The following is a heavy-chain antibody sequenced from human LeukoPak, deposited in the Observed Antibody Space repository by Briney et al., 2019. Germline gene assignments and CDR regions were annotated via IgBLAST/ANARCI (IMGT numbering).Heavy chain of an antibody. J-gene: IGHJ4*02. CDR1: GLRFSDYY. CDR2: ISSGGDIM. Sequence: PGGSLRLSCAASGLRFSDYYVSWIRQAPGKGLQWVSYISSGGDIMHYADSVKGRFTISRDNSRYTLYLQMNSLRGEDTAIYYCARALERYYFDYWGQGTLVTVSS. V-gene: IGHV3-11*04. CDR3: ARALERYYFDY.